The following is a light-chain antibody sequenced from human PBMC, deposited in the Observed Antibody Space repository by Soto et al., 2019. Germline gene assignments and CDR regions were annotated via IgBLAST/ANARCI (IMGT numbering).Light chain of an antibody. CDR2: DAS. J-gene: IGKJ5*01. V-gene: IGKV3-11*01. CDR1: QSVSSSY. CDR3: QQRSNWPPIT. Sequence: ELVLTHCPGTLSLSPGDLPTLPCRGSQSVSSSYLAWYQQRPGQAPRLLIHDASHRAAGIPARFSGSGFGTDFTLTISSLEPEDAAVYYCQQRSNWPPITFGQGTRLETK.